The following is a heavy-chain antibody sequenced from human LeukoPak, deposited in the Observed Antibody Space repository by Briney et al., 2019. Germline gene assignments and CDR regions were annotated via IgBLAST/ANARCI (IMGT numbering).Heavy chain of an antibody. Sequence: PSETLSLTCHVSGGSIHNSDYYWAWIRQPPGKRLEWIGSIYHSGSTYYDPSLKSRVTISVDTSKNQFSLKLSSVTAADTAVYYCARDGEMGTIENYFDYWGQGTLVTVSS. V-gene: IGHV4-39*07. CDR1: GGSIHNSDYY. D-gene: IGHD5-24*01. CDR2: IYHSGST. CDR3: ARDGEMGTIENYFDY. J-gene: IGHJ4*02.